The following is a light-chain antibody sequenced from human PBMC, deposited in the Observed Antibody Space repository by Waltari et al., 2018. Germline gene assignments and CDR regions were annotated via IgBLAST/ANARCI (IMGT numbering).Light chain of an antibody. Sequence: DIQMTPFPSSLSASVGDRITITCQASQGISRYLNWYQQKPGKAPKVLICAASSLESGVPSRFSGSGSETDFTFSISGLQPEDGATYDCQQNENILGTFGGGTRVEIK. CDR3: QQNENILGT. CDR2: AAS. CDR1: QGISRY. J-gene: IGKJ4*01. V-gene: IGKV1-39*01.